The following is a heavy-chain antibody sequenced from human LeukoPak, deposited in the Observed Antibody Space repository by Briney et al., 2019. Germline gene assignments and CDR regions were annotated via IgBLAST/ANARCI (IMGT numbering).Heavy chain of an antibody. CDR3: AAHCSGGSCYPNCFDP. V-gene: IGHV1-18*01. CDR1: GYTFTSYG. J-gene: IGHJ5*02. CDR2: ISAYNGNT. D-gene: IGHD2-15*01. Sequence: ASVKVSCKASGYTFTSYGISWVRQAPGQGLEWMGWISAYNGNTNYAQKLQGRVTMTTDTSTSTAYMELRSLRSDDTAVYYCAAHCSGGSCYPNCFDPWGQGTLVTVSS.